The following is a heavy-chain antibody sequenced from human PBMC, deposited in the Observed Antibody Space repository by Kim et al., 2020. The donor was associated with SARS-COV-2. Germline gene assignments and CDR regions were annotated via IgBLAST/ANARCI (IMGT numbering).Heavy chain of an antibody. Sequence: ASVKVSCKASGYTFTSYGISWVRQAPGQGLEWMGWISAYNGNTNYAQKLQGRVTMTTDTSTSTAYMELRSLRSDDTAVYYCARGGWEAFMTTVTKGFDYWGQGTLVTVSS. J-gene: IGHJ4*02. CDR2: ISAYNGNT. V-gene: IGHV1-18*01. CDR1: GYTFTSYG. CDR3: ARGGWEAFMTTVTKGFDY. D-gene: IGHD4-17*01.